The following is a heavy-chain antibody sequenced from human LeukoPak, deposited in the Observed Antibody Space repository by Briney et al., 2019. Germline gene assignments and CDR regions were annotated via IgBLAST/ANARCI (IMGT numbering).Heavy chain of an antibody. J-gene: IGHJ4*02. CDR1: GYTFSDLS. Sequence: PGGSLRLSCAASGYTFSDLSVNWVRQAPGKGLEWVSSISVRSNYRYYADSVRGRFTISRDDARDSLFLQMNSLRAEDTAVYYCARAIEVATRLHPFDYWGQGTLVTVSS. V-gene: IGHV3-21*01. D-gene: IGHD4-23*01. CDR2: ISVRSNYR. CDR3: ARAIEVATRLHPFDY.